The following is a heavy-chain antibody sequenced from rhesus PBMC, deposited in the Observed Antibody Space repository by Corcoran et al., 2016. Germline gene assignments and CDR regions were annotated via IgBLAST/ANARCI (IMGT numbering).Heavy chain of an antibody. J-gene: IGHJ4*01. V-gene: IGHV2-1*01. D-gene: IGHD2-33*01. CDR3: ARTHCSDSGCSIDS. CDR2: TYWDYDK. Sequence: QVTLKESGPALVKPTQTLPLTCTFSGFSLSPSGMVVGWIRQPSRKTLAWLALTYWDYDKRYSTSLKSMLTISKDTSKNQVVLTMTNMDPVDTATYYCARTHCSDSGCSIDSWGQGVLVTVSA. CDR1: GFSLSPSGMV.